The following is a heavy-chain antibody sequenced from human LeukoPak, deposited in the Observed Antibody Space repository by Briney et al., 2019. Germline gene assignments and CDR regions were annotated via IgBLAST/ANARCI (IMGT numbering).Heavy chain of an antibody. CDR3: ARDSSGTSCLDY. D-gene: IGHD2-2*01. V-gene: IGHV4-30-2*01. CDR2: IYHSGST. J-gene: IGHJ4*02. Sequence: SQTLSLTCTVSGGSISSGGYYWSWIRQPPGKGLEWIGYIYHSGSTYYNPSLKSRVTISVDRSKDQFSLKLSSVTAADTAVYYCARDSSGTSCLDYWGQGTLVTVSS. CDR1: GGSISSGGYY.